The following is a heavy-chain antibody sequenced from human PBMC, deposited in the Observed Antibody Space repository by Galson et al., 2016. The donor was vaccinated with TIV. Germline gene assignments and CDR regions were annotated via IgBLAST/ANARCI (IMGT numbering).Heavy chain of an antibody. CDR2: INAGNGDT. CDR3: ARPPYCGDYCYKDDS. D-gene: IGHD2-21*01. CDR1: GYTFNAHP. J-gene: IGHJ4*02. Sequence: SVKVSCKASGYTFNAHPIHWVRQAPGQRPEWMGWINAGNGDTKYSQRFQDRVTFTRYTSATTAYMDLSRLRFDDTAVYYCARPPYCGDYCYKDDSCGQGTLVTVSS. V-gene: IGHV1-3*01.